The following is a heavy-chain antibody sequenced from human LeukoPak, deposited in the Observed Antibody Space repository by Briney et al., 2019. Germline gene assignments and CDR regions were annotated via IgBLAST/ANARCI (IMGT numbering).Heavy chain of an antibody. CDR1: GGSISSGGYS. CDR2: IYHSGST. D-gene: IGHD3-10*01. V-gene: IGHV4-30-2*01. J-gene: IGHJ4*02. Sequence: PSQTLSLTCAVSGGSISSGGYSWSWIRQPPGKGLEWIGYIYHSGSTNYNPSLKSRVTISVDTSKNQFSLKLSSVTAADTAVYYCARVGDLWFGEEMGYFDYWGQGTLVTVSS. CDR3: ARVGDLWFGEEMGYFDY.